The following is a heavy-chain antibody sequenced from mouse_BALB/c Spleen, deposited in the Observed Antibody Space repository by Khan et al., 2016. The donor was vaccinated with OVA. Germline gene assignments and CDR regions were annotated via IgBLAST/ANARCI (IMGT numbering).Heavy chain of an antibody. CDR2: IDPENGSY. CDR3: ATDDGSYFTMDY. Sequence: VQLQQSGAGLVRPGALVKLSCKASGFNIKDYYIHWVKQRPERGLEWIGWIDPENGSYVYDPKFQVKASIKEDTSSDTSYLHLSTLTSDNTAVYYCATDDGSYFTMDYWGQGTSVTVSS. J-gene: IGHJ4*01. D-gene: IGHD2-3*01. CDR1: GFNIKDYY. V-gene: IGHV14-1*02.